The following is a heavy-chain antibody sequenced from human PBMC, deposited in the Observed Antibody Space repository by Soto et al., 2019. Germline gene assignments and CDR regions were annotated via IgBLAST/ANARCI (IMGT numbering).Heavy chain of an antibody. Sequence: QVQLVQSGAEVKKPGASVKVSCKASGYTFTSYYMHWVRQAPGQGLEWMGIINPSGGSTSYAQKCQGRVTMTRDRSTSTVYMELSSRRSEDTAVYYCARDRGGQQLVKGYYYYYYGMDVWGQGTTVTVSS. CDR3: ARDRGGQQLVKGYYYYYYGMDV. V-gene: IGHV1-46*01. D-gene: IGHD6-13*01. CDR2: INPSGGST. CDR1: GYTFTSYY. J-gene: IGHJ6*02.